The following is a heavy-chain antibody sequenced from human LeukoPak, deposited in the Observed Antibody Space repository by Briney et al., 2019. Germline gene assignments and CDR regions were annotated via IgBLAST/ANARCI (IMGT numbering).Heavy chain of an antibody. CDR2: IYYSGST. J-gene: IGHJ4*02. CDR1: GGSISSSSYY. CDR3: ARGEVGARFDY. Sequence: SETLSLTCTVSGGSISSSSYYWGWIRQPPGKGLEWIGSIYYSGSTYYNPSLKSRVTISVDTSKNQFSLKLSSVTAADTAVYYCARGEVGARFDYWGQGTLVTVSS. V-gene: IGHV4-39*01. D-gene: IGHD1-26*01.